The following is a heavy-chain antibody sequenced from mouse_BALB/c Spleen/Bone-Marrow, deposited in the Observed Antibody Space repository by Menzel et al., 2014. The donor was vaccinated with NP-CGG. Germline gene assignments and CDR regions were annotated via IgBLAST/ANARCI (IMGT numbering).Heavy chain of an antibody. V-gene: IGHV1-5*01. J-gene: IGHJ2*01. CDR3: TRKVYYGNPLDY. CDR1: GYSFTSYW. CDR2: IYPGNSDT. D-gene: IGHD2-1*01. Sequence: SGTVLARPGASVKMSCKASGYSFTSYWTHWVKQRPGQGLEWIGAIYPGNSDTSYNQKFKGKAKLTAVTSATTAYMELSSLTNEDSAVYFCTRKVYYGNPLDYWGQGTTLTVSS.